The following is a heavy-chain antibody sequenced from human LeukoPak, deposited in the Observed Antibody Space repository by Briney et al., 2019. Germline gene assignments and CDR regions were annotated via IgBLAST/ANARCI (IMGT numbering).Heavy chain of an antibody. J-gene: IGHJ5*02. CDR1: GASISRYY. Sequence: SETLSLTCSVSGASISRYYWSWIRQPPGKGLEWVGYIYFSGSPNYNPSLKSRVTISVDTSKNQFSLRVSSVTPSDTAIYYCARLQEDGGWFDPWGQGTLVTVSS. CDR2: IYFSGSP. V-gene: IGHV4-59*08. CDR3: ARLQEDGGWFDP. D-gene: IGHD2-15*01.